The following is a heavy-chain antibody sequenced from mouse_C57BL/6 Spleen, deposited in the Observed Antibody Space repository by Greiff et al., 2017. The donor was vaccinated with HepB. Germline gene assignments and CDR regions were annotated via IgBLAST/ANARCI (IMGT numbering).Heavy chain of an antibody. CDR2: INYDGSST. V-gene: IGHV5-16*01. J-gene: IGHJ1*03. D-gene: IGHD1-1*01. CDR1: GFTFSDYY. Sequence: EVMLVESEGGLVQPGSSMKLSCTASGFTFSDYYMAWVRQVPEKGLEWVANINYDGSSTYYLDSLKSRFIISRDNAKNILYLQMSSLKSEDTATYYCATVVAIDWYFDVWGTGTTVTVSS. CDR3: ATVVAIDWYFDV.